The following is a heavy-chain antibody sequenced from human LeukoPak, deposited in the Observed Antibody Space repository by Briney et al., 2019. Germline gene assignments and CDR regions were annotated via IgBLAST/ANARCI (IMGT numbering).Heavy chain of an antibody. V-gene: IGHV3-23*01. J-gene: IGHJ4*02. Sequence: GGSQRLSCAASGFTFSSYAMTWVRQAPGKGLQWVSAVSGSGGSTYYADSVKGRFTISRDNSKNTLYLQMNTLRAEDTAVYYCAREYGSGSYYYDYWGQGTLVTVSS. D-gene: IGHD3-10*01. CDR2: VSGSGGST. CDR1: GFTFSSYA. CDR3: AREYGSGSYYYDY.